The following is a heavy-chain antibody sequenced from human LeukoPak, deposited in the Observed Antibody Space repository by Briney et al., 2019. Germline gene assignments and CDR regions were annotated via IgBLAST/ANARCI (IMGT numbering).Heavy chain of an antibody. V-gene: IGHV1-2*02. CDR3: ARELWFGELPYLDY. CDR1: GYTFTGYY. CDR2: INPNSGGT. D-gene: IGHD3-10*01. Sequence: ASVKVSCKASGYTFTGYYMHWVRQAPGQGLEWMGWINPNSGGTNYAQKLQGRVTMTRDTSISTAYMELSRLRSDDTAVYYCARELWFGELPYLDYWGQGTLVTVSS. J-gene: IGHJ4*02.